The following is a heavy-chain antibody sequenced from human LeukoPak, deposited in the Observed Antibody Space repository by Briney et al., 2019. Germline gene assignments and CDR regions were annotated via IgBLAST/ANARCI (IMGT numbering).Heavy chain of an antibody. CDR2: IRSKARSYAT. Sequence: PGGSLRLSCAASGFTFSGSAMHWVRQASGKGLEWVGRIRSKARSYATAYAASVKGRFTISRDDSKNTAYLQMNSLKTEDTAVYYCTRHGGRDYYDSSEDAFDIWGQGTMVIVSS. V-gene: IGHV3-73*01. CDR1: GFTFSGSA. CDR3: TRHGGRDYYDSSEDAFDI. D-gene: IGHD3-22*01. J-gene: IGHJ3*02.